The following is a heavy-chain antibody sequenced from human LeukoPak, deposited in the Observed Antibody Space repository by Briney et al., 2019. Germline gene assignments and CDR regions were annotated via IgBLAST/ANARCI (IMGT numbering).Heavy chain of an antibody. CDR2: IYYSGST. CDR3: ARRGNSGSSPPWFDP. CDR1: GGSISSGGYY. Sequence: SQTLSLTCTVSGGSISSGGYYWGWIRQPPGKGLEWIGSIYYSGSTYYNPSLKSRVTISVDTSKNQFSLKLSSVTAADTAVYYCARRGNSGSSPPWFDPWGQGTLVTVSS. J-gene: IGHJ5*02. V-gene: IGHV4-39*07. D-gene: IGHD1-26*01.